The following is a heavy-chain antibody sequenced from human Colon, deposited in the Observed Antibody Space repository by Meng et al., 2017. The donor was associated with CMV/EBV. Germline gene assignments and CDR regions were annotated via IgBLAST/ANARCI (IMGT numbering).Heavy chain of an antibody. Sequence: GESLRLSCGVSGFTFSSYSMNWVRQAPGKGLEWVSSISSSSSYIYYADSVKGRFTISRDNAKNSLYLQMNSLRAEDTAVYYCARDGSIVGAHWGQGTLVTVSS. J-gene: IGHJ4*02. CDR1: GFTFSSYS. CDR3: ARDGSIVGAH. V-gene: IGHV3-21*01. CDR2: ISSSSSYI. D-gene: IGHD1-26*01.